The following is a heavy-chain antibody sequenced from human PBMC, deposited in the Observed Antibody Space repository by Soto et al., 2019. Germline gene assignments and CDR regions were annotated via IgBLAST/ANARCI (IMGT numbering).Heavy chain of an antibody. D-gene: IGHD1-1*01. CDR2: ISYDGNNK. CDR1: GFTFSSYV. Sequence: QVQLVESGGGVVQPGRSLRLSCAASGFTFSSYVMHWVRQAPGKGLEWVAVISYDGNNKYYADSVKGRFTISRDNSKNTLSLQMNSLRAEDTAVYYCAKSVYNWNDGFFDYWGQGTLVTVSS. CDR3: AKSVYNWNDGFFDY. J-gene: IGHJ4*02. V-gene: IGHV3-30*18.